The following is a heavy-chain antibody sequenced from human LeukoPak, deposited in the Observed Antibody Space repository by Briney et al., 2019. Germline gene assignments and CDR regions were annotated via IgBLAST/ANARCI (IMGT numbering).Heavy chain of an antibody. V-gene: IGHV3-74*01. CDR2: VGGDGTTI. CDR3: VRGFPLRSAYLGDDY. D-gene: IGHD3-16*01. J-gene: IGHJ4*02. CDR1: GFTFSSYW. Sequence: GGSLRLSCAASGFTFSSYWMHWVRQAPGKGLVWVSRVGGDGTTISYADSVKGRFTISRDNAKNTLYLQMNSLRAEDTAVYYCVRGFPLRSAYLGDDYWSQGILVTVSS.